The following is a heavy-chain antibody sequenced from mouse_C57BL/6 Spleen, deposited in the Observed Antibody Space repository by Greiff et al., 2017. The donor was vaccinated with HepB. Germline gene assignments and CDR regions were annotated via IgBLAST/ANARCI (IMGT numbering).Heavy chain of an antibody. V-gene: IGHV5-6*01. CDR2: ISSGGSYT. CDR1: GFTFSSYG. D-gene: IGHD2-2*01. J-gene: IGHJ2*01. CDR3: ARGLRDFDY. Sequence: EVQLQESGGDLVKPGGSLKLSCAASGFTFSSYGMSWVRQTPDKRLEWVATISSGGSYTYYPDSVKGRFTISRDNAKNTLYLQMSSLKSEDTAMYYCARGLRDFDYWGQGTTLTVSS.